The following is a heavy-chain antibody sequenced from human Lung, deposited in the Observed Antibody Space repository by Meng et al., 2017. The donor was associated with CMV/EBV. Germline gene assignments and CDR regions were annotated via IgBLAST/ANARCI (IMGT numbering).Heavy chain of an antibody. V-gene: IGHV4-4*02. CDR1: GDSSTNQNW. Sequence: QVRGGEGGLGRVRPSVTLPLNSAVSGDSSTNQNWWAGVRQPRGKGLEWIGEVPHRGSSAYTPSLKSRVSMSIDKSKNQFSLELTSVPAADTAVYHCLRRSGGSVWGQGTLVTVSS. CDR2: VPHRGSS. D-gene: IGHD3-10*01. CDR3: LRRSGGSV. J-gene: IGHJ1*01.